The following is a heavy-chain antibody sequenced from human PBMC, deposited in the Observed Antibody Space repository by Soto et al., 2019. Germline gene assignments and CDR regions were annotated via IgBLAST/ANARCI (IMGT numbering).Heavy chain of an antibody. V-gene: IGHV3-64D*08. CDR2: ISSNGGST. CDR3: VKDLFDCGGDCYYFDY. Sequence: GGSLRLSCSASGFTFSSYAMHWVRQAPGKGLEYVSAISSNGGSTYYADSVKGRFTISRDNSKNTLYLQMSSLRAEDTAVYYCVKDLFDCGGDCYYFDYWGQGTLVTVSS. D-gene: IGHD2-21*02. J-gene: IGHJ4*02. CDR1: GFTFSSYA.